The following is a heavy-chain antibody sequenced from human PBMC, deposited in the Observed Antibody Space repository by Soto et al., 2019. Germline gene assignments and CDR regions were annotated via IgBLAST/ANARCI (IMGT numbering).Heavy chain of an antibody. CDR3: AKPLSRTGLFDY. V-gene: IGHV4-39*01. J-gene: IGHJ4*02. CDR2: LYYSGKT. Sequence: WGWVRKPPGKGLEWVGSLYYSGKTHYNPSLKSRATISVDRSRNQFSLQVSSVTGADWAVYNCAKPLSRTGLFDYLGQPTQVTGS.